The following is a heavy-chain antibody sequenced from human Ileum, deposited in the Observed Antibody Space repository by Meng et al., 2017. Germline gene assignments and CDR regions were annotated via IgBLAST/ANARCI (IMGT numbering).Heavy chain of an antibody. CDR1: GASMSVVSY. V-gene: IGHV4-4*02. CDR2: IDHLGIA. Sequence: QGQVQAPGPGRANASETLSLTCSVSGASMSVVSYWSWVRKSPGKGLEWIGQIDHLGIAYYKPSLKSRVTMSIDQSKSQFSLRLTSVSAADTAVYYCARHGGYYQDFWGQGTLVTVSS. D-gene: IGHD4-23*01. CDR3: ARHGGYYQDF. J-gene: IGHJ4*02.